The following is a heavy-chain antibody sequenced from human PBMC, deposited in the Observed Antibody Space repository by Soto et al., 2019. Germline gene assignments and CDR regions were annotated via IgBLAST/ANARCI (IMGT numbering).Heavy chain of an antibody. Sequence: SETLSLTCTVSGCSISSSSYYWGWIRQPPGKGLEWIGSIYYSGSTYSNPSLKSRVTISVDTSKNQFSLKLSSVTAADTAVYYCASNPLLLWFGELLRWFDPWGQGTLVTVSS. CDR1: GCSISSSSYY. J-gene: IGHJ5*02. V-gene: IGHV4-39*01. CDR2: IYYSGST. CDR3: ASNPLLLWFGELLRWFDP. D-gene: IGHD3-10*01.